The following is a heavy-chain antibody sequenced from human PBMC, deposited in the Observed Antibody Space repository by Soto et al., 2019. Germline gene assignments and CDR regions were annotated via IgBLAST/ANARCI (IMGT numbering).Heavy chain of an antibody. CDR1: GGTFSSYT. D-gene: IGHD6-19*01. Sequence: QVQLVQSGAEVKEPGSSVKVSCKASGGTFSSYTFTWVRQAPGQGLECMGGISATFGTTNYAQKFQGRITVTADKSTNTVYMELTNLRSDDTAVYYCATTTSGLGDLDYWGQGTLVTVTT. CDR3: ATTTSGLGDLDY. V-gene: IGHV1-69*14. CDR2: ISATFGTT. J-gene: IGHJ4*02.